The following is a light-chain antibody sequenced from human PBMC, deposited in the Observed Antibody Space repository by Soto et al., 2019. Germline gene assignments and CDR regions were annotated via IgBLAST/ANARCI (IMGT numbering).Light chain of an antibody. J-gene: IGKJ5*01. CDR2: GAS. V-gene: IGKV3D-15*01. CDR1: QSVNTN. Sequence: EIVMTQSPATLYVSPGDRATLSCRASQSVNTNVAWYRQDPGQAPRLVIYGASTKAAGTPGRFTGSGSGTDFTLTISSLQSEDFAIYYCQQYDNWPPGTFGQGTRLEIK. CDR3: QQYDNWPPGT.